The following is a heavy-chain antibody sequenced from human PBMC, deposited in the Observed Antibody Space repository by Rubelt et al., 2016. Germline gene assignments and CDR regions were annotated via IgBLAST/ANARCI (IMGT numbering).Heavy chain of an antibody. J-gene: IGHJ6*02. CDR2: ISGSGGNT. CDR1: GFTFSSYA. D-gene: IGHD1-7*01. Sequence: RLSCAASGFTFSSYAMSWVRQAPGKGLEWVSAISGSGGNTYYADSVKGRFTISRDNSKNTLYLQMNSLRAEDTAVYYCARGRELYYYGMDVWGQGTTVTVSS. CDR3: ARGRELYYYGMDV. V-gene: IGHV3-23*01.